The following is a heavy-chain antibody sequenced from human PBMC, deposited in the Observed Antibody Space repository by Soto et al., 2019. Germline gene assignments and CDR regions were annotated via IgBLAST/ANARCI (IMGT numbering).Heavy chain of an antibody. CDR3: GRALLTSGNHYVDV. Sequence: ASVKVSCKASGYTFTTYYMHWVRQAPGQGLEWMGIINTSAGSASYAQKLQGRVSMTRDTSTSTVYMELSSLNSEDSAVYYCGRALLTSGNHYVDVWGKGTTVTVSS. V-gene: IGHV1-46*01. D-gene: IGHD3-9*01. CDR2: INTSAGSA. CDR1: GYTFTTYY. J-gene: IGHJ6*03.